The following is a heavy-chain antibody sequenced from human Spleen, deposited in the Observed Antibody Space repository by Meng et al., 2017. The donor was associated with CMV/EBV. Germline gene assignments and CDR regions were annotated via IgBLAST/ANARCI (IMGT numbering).Heavy chain of an antibody. CDR1: GGSISSYY. CDR3: ARDRDGAGSYRIRYFDN. CDR2: INHSAST. V-gene: IGHV4-34*01. D-gene: IGHD3-10*01. Sequence: GSLRLSCTVSGGSISSYYWSWIRQPPGKGLEWIGEINHSASTNYNPSLKSRVTISVDTSKNQFSLKVNSVSAADTAVYYCARDRDGAGSYRIRYFDNWGQGTKVTVSS. J-gene: IGHJ4*02.